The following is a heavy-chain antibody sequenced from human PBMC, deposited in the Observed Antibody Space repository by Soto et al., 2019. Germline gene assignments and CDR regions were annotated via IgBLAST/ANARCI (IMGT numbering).Heavy chain of an antibody. J-gene: IGHJ4*02. V-gene: IGHV1-18*01. Sequence: QAQLVQSGAEVKKPGASVKVSCKASGYTFTNYGISWVRQAPGQGLEWMGWISAYNRKTDYAQKFQGRVIMTTDTSTSRAYMERRSLRSDDTVVYYCARDRSSSSLWGQGTLVTVSS. D-gene: IGHD6-6*01. CDR3: ARDRSSSSL. CDR1: GYTFTNYG. CDR2: ISAYNRKT.